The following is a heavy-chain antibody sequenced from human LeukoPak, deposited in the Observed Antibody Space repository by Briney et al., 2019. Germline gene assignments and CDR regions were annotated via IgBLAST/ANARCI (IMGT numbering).Heavy chain of an antibody. J-gene: IGHJ4*02. CDR1: GGSFSGYY. CDR2: INHSGST. Sequence: PSETLSLTCAVYGGSFSGYYWSWIRQPPGKGLEWIGEINHSGSTNYNPSLKSRVTISVDKSKNQFSLKLSSVTAADTAVYYCARHSAGLRNWGQGTLVTVSS. V-gene: IGHV4-34*01. D-gene: IGHD4-17*01. CDR3: ARHSAGLRN.